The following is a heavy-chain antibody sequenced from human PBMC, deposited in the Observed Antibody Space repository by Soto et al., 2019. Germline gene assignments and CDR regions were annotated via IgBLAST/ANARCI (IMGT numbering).Heavy chain of an antibody. CDR2: IYYSGST. D-gene: IGHD3-9*01. CDR3: AREGYDILTGCRPFDY. J-gene: IGHJ4*02. CDR1: GGSISSYY. Sequence: SETLSLTCTVSGGSISSYYWSWIRQPPGKGLEWIGYIYYSGSTNYNPSLKSRVTISVDTSKNQFSLKLSSVTAADTAVYYCAREGYDILTGCRPFDYWGQGTLVTVSS. V-gene: IGHV4-59*01.